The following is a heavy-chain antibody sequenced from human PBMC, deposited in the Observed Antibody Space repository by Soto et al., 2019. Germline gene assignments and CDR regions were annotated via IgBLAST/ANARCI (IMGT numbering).Heavy chain of an antibody. D-gene: IGHD6-19*01. CDR2: ISSTSSYI. J-gene: IGHJ4*02. CDR3: ARDSSDFDY. CDR1: GFTCSTYS. Sequence: EVQLVESGGGLVKPGGSLRLSCAASGFTCSTYSMNWVRQAPGQGLEWVSSISSTSSYIYYADSVKGRFTISRDNAKNSLYLQMYSLRAEDTAVYYCARDSSDFDYWGQGTLVTVSS. V-gene: IGHV3-21*01.